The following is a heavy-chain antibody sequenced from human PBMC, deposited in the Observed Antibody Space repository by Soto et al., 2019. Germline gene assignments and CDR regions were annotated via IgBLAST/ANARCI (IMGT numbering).Heavy chain of an antibody. CDR2: TYYRSKWFN. V-gene: IGHV6-1*01. CDR1: GDSVSSNSAA. CDR3: ARASYSSRWYWYFDY. Sequence: SQTLSLTCAISGDSVSSNSAAWNWIRQSPSRGLEWLGRTYYRSKWFNDYAVPVKSRITINPDTSKNQFSLHLNSVTPEDTAVYYCARASYSSRWYWYFDYWGQGTLVTVSS. J-gene: IGHJ4*02. D-gene: IGHD6-13*01.